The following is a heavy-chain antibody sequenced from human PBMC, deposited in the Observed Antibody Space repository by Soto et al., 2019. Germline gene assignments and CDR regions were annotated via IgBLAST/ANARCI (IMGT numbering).Heavy chain of an antibody. CDR1: GGSLNNYL. J-gene: IGHJ4*02. Sequence: QVQLVQSGAEMKKPGSSVKVSCKASGGSLNNYLITWVRQAPGQGLEWLGEIVPLSGATNSAQKFQGRVTITADDSTKTAYMEARSLRPEDTAMYFCARGGVDTVTFDYWGQGTLVTVSS. CDR2: IVPLSGAT. CDR3: ARGGVDTVTFDY. V-gene: IGHV1-69*01. D-gene: IGHD5-18*01.